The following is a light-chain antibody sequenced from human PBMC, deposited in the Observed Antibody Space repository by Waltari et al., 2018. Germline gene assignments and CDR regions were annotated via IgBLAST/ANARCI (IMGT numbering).Light chain of an antibody. CDR2: DAS. J-gene: IGKJ1*01. Sequence: EIVLKQSPGTLSLSPGERATLSCRASQSVSRYLAWYQQKPGQAPRLLIYDASIRASGIPDRFSGSGSGTDFSLTISRLEPEDFAVYYCQKYGTLPATFGQGTKVQMK. CDR3: QKYGTLPAT. V-gene: IGKV3-20*01. CDR1: QSVSRY.